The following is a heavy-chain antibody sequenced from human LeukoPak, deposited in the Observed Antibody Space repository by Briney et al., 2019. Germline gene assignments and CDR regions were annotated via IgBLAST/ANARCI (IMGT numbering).Heavy chain of an antibody. CDR1: GFTFGDYA. CDR2: ISTSGNTI. Sequence: PGGSLRLSCTASGFTFGDYAMSWVRQAPGKGLEWVSYISTSGNTIYHADSVKGRFTISRDNAKNSLYLQMNSLRAEDTAVYYCAKVPDYYGSGRYHWGQGTLVTVSS. D-gene: IGHD3-10*01. CDR3: AKVPDYYGSGRYH. V-gene: IGHV3-48*03. J-gene: IGHJ4*02.